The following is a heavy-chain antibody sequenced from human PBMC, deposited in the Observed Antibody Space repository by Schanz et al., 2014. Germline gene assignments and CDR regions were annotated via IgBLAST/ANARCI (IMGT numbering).Heavy chain of an antibody. D-gene: IGHD3-10*01. CDR1: GFTFSNHA. CDR3: AKAKSGAHGAFDI. Sequence: EVHLLESGGGLVQPGGSLRLSCAASGFTFSNHALSWVRQAPGKGLEWVSGIGGSSDSTHYADSVKGRFTISRDNSKNTLYVQMNSLRAEDTAVYYCAKAKSGAHGAFDIWGQGTMVTVSS. V-gene: IGHV3-23*01. CDR2: IGGSSDST. J-gene: IGHJ3*02.